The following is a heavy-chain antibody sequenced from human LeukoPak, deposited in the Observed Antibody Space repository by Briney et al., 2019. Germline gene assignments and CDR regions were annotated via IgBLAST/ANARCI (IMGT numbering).Heavy chain of an antibody. CDR3: AKDQSPSYYYDSSGYYGTPAFDI. D-gene: IGHD3-22*01. CDR2: ISGSGGST. CDR1: GFTFSSYA. J-gene: IGHJ3*02. Sequence: GGSLRLSCAASGFTFSSYAMSWVRQAPGKGLEWVSAISGSGGSTYYADSVKGRVTISRDNSKNTLYLQMNSLRAEDTAVYYCAKDQSPSYYYDSSGYYGTPAFDIWGQGTMVTVSS. V-gene: IGHV3-23*01.